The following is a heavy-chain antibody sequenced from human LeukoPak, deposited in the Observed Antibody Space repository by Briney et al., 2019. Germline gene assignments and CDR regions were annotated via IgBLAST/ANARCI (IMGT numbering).Heavy chain of an antibody. CDR1: GGSISSGAYY. CDR2: GYFRGNT. V-gene: IGHV4-31*03. D-gene: IGHD6-6*01. CDR3: ARDGVEGQLATFDY. J-gene: IGHJ4*02. Sequence: SETLSLTCTVSGGSISSGAYYWSWIRQVPGKGLEWIGYGYFRGNTFYNPSLKGRVTISVDTSNNHFSLQLNSVTAADTAVYYCARDGVEGQLATFDYWGQGTLVTVSS.